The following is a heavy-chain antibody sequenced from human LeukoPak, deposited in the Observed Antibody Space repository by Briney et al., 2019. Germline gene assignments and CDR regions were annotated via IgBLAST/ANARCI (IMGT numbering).Heavy chain of an antibody. V-gene: IGHV1-3*01. CDR2: IHPGNRTT. CDR3: ARVYQLGAAFDI. D-gene: IGHD6-13*01. CDR1: GYIFSDYG. Sequence: ASVKVSCKASGYIFSDYGIHWVRQAPGQGLEWMGWIHPGNRTTKYSPKIQGRVTMTRDTSTSTVYMELSSLRSEDTAVYYCARVYQLGAAFDIWGQGTMVTVSS. J-gene: IGHJ3*02.